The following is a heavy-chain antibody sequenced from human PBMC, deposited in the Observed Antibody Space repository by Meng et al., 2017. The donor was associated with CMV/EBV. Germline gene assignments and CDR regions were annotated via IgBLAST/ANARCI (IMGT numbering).Heavy chain of an antibody. CDR2: IYSGGSST. Sequence: GESLKISCAASGFTFSSYAMSWVRQAPGKGLEWVSVIYSGGSSTYYADSVKGRFTISRDNSKNTLYLQMNSLRAEDTAVYYCASWYDAFDIWGQGTMVTVSS. CDR1: GFTFSSYA. CDR3: ASWYDAFDI. D-gene: IGHD6-13*01. V-gene: IGHV3-23*03. J-gene: IGHJ3*02.